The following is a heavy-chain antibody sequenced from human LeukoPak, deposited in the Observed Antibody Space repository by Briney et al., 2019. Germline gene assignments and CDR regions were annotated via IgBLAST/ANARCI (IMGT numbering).Heavy chain of an antibody. CDR1: GFSFSSYA. CDR3: AKVSGSYWGSYFDY. D-gene: IGHD1-26*01. Sequence: GGSLRLSCAASGFSFSSYAMSWVRQGPGKGVEWVSAISGSGGSTYYADSVKGRFTISRDNSKNTLYLQMNSLRAEDTAVYYCAKVSGSYWGSYFDYWGQGTLVTVSS. J-gene: IGHJ4*02. CDR2: ISGSGGST. V-gene: IGHV3-23*01.